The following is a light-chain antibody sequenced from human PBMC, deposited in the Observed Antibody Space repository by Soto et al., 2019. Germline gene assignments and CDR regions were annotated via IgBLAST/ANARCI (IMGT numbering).Light chain of an antibody. J-gene: IGKJ2*02. CDR3: XXXXXXLRGT. V-gene: IGKV3-15*01. CDR2: GPS. CDR1: QSFANT. Sequence: EIVMTQSPVTLSVSPGESATLSCRASQSFANTVAWYQQKPGQAPRLLIYGPSTRATGVPARFSGSGSGTEFTLTITSLQSXXXXXXXXXXXXXXLRGTFGQGTKLVMK.